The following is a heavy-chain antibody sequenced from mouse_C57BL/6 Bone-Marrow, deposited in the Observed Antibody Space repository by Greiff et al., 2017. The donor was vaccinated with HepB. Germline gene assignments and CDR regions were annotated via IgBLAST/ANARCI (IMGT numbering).Heavy chain of an antibody. J-gene: IGHJ2*01. CDR2: IYPRSGNT. CDR1: GYTFTSYG. V-gene: IGHV1-81*01. D-gene: IGHD1-1*01. Sequence: QVQLQQSGAELARPGASVKLSCKASGYTFTSYGISWVKQRTGQGLEWIGEIYPRSGNTYYNEKFKGKATLTADKSSSTAYMELRSLTSEDSAVYFCASLFITTVSPFFDYWGQGTTLTVSS. CDR3: ASLFITTVSPFFDY.